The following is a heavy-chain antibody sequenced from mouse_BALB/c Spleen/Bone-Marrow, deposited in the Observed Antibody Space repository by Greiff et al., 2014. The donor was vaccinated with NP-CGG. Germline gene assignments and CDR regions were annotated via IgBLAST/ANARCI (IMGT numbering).Heavy chain of an antibody. CDR2: IWSGGSA. D-gene: IGHD2-1*01. V-gene: IGHV2-2*02. Sequence: QVQLQQSGPGLVQPSQSLSITCTVSGFSLTSYGVHWVRQSPGKGLEWLGVIWSGGSADYNAAFISRLSISKDNSKSQVFFKMNSLQANDTAIYYCARNQGNYVSWFAYWGQGTLVTVSA. J-gene: IGHJ3*01. CDR3: ARNQGNYVSWFAY. CDR1: GFSLTSYG.